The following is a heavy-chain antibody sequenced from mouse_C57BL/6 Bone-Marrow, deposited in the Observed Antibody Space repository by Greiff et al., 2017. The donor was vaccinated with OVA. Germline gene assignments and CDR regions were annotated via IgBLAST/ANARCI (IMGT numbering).Heavy chain of an antibody. V-gene: IGHV1-61*01. J-gene: IGHJ4*01. CDR2: IYPSDSGT. D-gene: IGHD6-2*01. CDR3: ARRGLYYAMDY. CDR1: GYTFTSYW. Sequence: QVQLKQPGAELVRPGSSVKLSCKASGYTFTSYWMDWVKQRPGQGLEWIGDIYPSDSGTHYNQKFKDKATLTVDKSSSTAYMQLSSLTSEDSAVYYCARRGLYYAMDYWGQGTSVTVSS.